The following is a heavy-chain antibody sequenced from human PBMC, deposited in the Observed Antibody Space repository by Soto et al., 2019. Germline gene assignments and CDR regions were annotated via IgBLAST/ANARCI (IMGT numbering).Heavy chain of an antibody. V-gene: IGHV4-30-2*01. CDR3: ARESPQGLNWFDP. CDR1: GGSISSGGYS. CDR2: IYHSSTI. Sequence: PSETLSLTCAVSGGSISSGGYSWSWIRQPPGKGLEWIGYIYHSSTIYYADSVKGRFTISRDNAKNSLYLQMNSLRAEDTAVYYCARESPQGLNWFDPWGQGTLVTVSS. J-gene: IGHJ5*02.